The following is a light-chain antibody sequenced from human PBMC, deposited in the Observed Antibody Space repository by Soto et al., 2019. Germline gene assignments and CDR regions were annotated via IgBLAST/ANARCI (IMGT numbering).Light chain of an antibody. Sequence: QSALTQPRSVSGSPGQSVTISCTGTSSDVGGYNYVSWYQQHPGKAPKLMIYDVSKRPSGVPDRISGSKSGNTASLTISGLQAEDEADYYCCSYAGRYVFGTGTKLTVL. J-gene: IGLJ1*01. CDR2: DVS. CDR1: SSDVGGYNY. CDR3: CSYAGRYV. V-gene: IGLV2-11*01.